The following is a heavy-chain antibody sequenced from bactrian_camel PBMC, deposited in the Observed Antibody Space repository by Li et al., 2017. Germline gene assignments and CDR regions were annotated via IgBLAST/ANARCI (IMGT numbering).Heavy chain of an antibody. CDR3: VAETSSGYCTPDDFNY. V-gene: IGHV3S54*01. D-gene: IGHD2*01. CDR1: GHSRGSNC. CDR2: IRRGGGET. Sequence: VQLVESGGGSVQTGGSLRLSCVVSGHSRGSNCVGWYRLPPGRAPAEREGIAAIRRGGGETWYAGSVKGRFTISKDNAKNTLYLQMNSLKSEDTAMYYCVAETSSGYCTPDDFNYWGQGTQVTVS. J-gene: IGHJ4*01.